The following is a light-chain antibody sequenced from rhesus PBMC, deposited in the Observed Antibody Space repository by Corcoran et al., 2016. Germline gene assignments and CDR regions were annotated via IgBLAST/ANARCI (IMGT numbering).Light chain of an antibody. CDR1: ERVGSY. Sequence: EIVMTQSPATLSLSPGETATLSCRASERVGSYLAWYPQKPGPAPKLLVHSAYFRATGIPDRFSGSGSRTEFTLTISSLEPEDVGVYHCQQYNDLPLTFGGGTKVEIK. CDR2: SAY. CDR3: QQYNDLPLT. V-gene: IGKV3-40*03. J-gene: IGKJ4*01.